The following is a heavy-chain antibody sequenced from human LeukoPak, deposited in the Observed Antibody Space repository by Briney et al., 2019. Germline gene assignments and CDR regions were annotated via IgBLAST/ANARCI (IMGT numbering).Heavy chain of an antibody. CDR3: AKDAFDY. J-gene: IGHJ4*02. V-gene: IGHV3-30*18. Sequence: GRSLRLSCAASGFTFSSYGMHWVRQAPGKGLEWVAVISYDGSNKYYADSVKGRFTISRDNSKNTLYLQMNSLRAEDTAVYYCAKDAFDYWGQGALVTVSS. CDR2: ISYDGSNK. CDR1: GFTFSSYG.